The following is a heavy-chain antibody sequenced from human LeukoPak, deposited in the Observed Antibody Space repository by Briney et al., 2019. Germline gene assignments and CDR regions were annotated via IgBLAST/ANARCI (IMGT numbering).Heavy chain of an antibody. CDR2: FSGSGGST. J-gene: IGHJ4*02. CDR3: ARSGLNRFDY. CDR1: GFTFSDTW. D-gene: IGHD2-15*01. V-gene: IGHV3-23*01. Sequence: GGSLRLSCAASGFTFSDTWMHWVRQAPGKGLEWVSTFSGSGGSTYYADSVKGRFSISRDNSKNTLYLQMNSLRAEDTAAYYCARSGLNRFDYWGQGTLVTVSS.